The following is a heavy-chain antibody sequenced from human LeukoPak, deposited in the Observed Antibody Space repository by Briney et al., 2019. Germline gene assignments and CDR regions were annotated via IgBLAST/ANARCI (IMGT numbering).Heavy chain of an antibody. J-gene: IGHJ4*02. D-gene: IGHD3-9*01. V-gene: IGHV3-48*03. Sequence: PGGSLRLPCAASGFTVSSYEMNWVRQAPGKGLEWISYISSSGSTIYYADSVRGRFTISRDNAKNSLYLQMNSLRAEDTAVYYCARGQSFDWLTHEYWGQGTLVTVSS. CDR1: GFTVSSYE. CDR2: ISSSGSTI. CDR3: ARGQSFDWLTHEY.